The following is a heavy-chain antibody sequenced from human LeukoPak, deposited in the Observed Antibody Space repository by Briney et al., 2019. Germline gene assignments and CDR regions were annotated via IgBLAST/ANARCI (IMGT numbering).Heavy chain of an antibody. CDR1: GYTFTGYY. CDR2: INPNSGGT. D-gene: IGHD3-22*01. V-gene: IGHV1-2*02. Sequence: GASVKVSCKASGYTFTGYYMHWVRQAPGQGLEWMGWINPNSGGTNYAQKFQGRVTMTRDTSISTAYMELSRLRSDDTAVYYCAREAYDSSGYYGYWGQGTLVTVSS. CDR3: AREAYDSSGYYGY. J-gene: IGHJ4*02.